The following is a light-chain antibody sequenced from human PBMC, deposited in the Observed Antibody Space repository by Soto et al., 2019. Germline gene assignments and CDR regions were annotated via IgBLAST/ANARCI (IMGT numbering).Light chain of an antibody. CDR3: SSYTSSSAFYV. Sequence: QSVLTQPASGSGSPGQSITISCTGTSSDVGGYNYVSWYQQHPGKAPKLMIYDVSNRPSGVSNRFSGSKSGNTASLTISGLQAEDEADYYCSSYTSSSAFYVFGTGTKVTVL. CDR1: SSDVGGYNY. J-gene: IGLJ1*01. V-gene: IGLV2-14*01. CDR2: DVS.